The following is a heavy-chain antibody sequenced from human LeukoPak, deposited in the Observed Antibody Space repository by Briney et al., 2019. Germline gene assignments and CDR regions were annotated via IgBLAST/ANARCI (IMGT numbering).Heavy chain of an antibody. V-gene: IGHV4-34*01. CDR2: INHSGST. J-gene: IGHJ4*02. CDR3: ARGRPIRPGYYDTSGYLNY. CDR1: GGSFSDYY. Sequence: SESLSLTCAVYGGSFSDYYWSWIRQPPGKGLEWIGEINHSGSTNYHPSLKSRVTISVDTSKNQFSLKLSSVTAADTAVYYCARGRPIRPGYYDTSGYLNYWGQGTLVTVSS. D-gene: IGHD3-22*01.